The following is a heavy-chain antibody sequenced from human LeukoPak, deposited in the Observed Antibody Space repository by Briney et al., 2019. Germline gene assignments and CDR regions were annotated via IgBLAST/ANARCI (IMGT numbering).Heavy chain of an antibody. V-gene: IGHV4-61*02. CDR1: GGSISSGSYY. CDR2: IYSSGST. J-gene: IGHJ4*02. Sequence: SETLSLTCTVSGGSISSGSYYWTWIRQPAGEGLEWIGRIYSSGSTNYNPSLKSRVTISADTSKNQFSLNLSSVTAADTAVYYCARDKPQSYLDFWGQGTLVTVSS. CDR3: ARDKPQSYLDF.